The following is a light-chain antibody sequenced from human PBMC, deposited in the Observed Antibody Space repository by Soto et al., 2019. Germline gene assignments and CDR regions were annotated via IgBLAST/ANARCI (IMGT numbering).Light chain of an antibody. Sequence: EIVLTQSPGTRSLSPGERATLSCRSSQSVSSNFLAWYQEKLGQAPRLLIYGASKRATGIPDRLSGSGSGTDFTLTISRLEPEDFAVYYCRQYGTALGFPVGGGTKVDIK. CDR3: RQYGTALGFP. J-gene: IGKJ4*01. V-gene: IGKV3-20*01. CDR1: QSVSSNF. CDR2: GAS.